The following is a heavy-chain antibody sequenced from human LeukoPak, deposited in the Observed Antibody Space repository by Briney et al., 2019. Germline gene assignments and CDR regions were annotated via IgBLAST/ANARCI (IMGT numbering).Heavy chain of an antibody. V-gene: IGHV1-58*01. CDR2: IVVGSATT. CDR3: AAFDAGDCGGDCPYFSFP. Sequence: SVKVSCKASGFTFASSAVQWVRQARGQRLEWIGWIVVGSATTNYAQKFQERVTITRDMSTGTAYMELSSLRSEDTAVYYCAAFDAGDCGGDCPYFSFPWGQGTLVTVSS. J-gene: IGHJ5*02. D-gene: IGHD2-21*02. CDR1: GFTFASSA.